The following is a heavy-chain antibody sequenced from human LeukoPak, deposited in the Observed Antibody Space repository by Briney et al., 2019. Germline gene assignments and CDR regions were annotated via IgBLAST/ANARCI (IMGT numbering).Heavy chain of an antibody. J-gene: IGHJ4*02. CDR1: GYTFASYD. CDR3: ASRGTAVASFDY. Sequence: ASVKVSCKASGYTFASYDINWVRQATGQGLEWMGWMNPNSGNTGYAQKFQGRVTMTRNTSISTAYMELSSLRSEDTAVYYCASRGTAVASFDYWGQGTLVTVSS. D-gene: IGHD6-19*01. CDR2: MNPNSGNT. V-gene: IGHV1-8*01.